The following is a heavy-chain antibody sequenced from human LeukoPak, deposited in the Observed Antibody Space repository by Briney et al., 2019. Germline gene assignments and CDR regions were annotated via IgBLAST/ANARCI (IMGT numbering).Heavy chain of an antibody. Sequence: PGRSLRLSCAASGFTFSSYAMHWVRQAPGKGLEWVAVISYDGSNKYYADSVKGRFTISRDNSKNTLYLQMSSLRAEDTAVYYCASPPGSFRDRGQGTLVTVSS. CDR2: ISYDGSNK. CDR1: GFTFSSYA. D-gene: IGHD3-10*01. CDR3: ASPPGSFRD. V-gene: IGHV3-30-3*01. J-gene: IGHJ4*02.